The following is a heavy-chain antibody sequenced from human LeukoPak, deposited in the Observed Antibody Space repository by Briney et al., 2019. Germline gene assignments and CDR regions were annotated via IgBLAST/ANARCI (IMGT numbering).Heavy chain of an antibody. CDR3: ARGLGGYSYAVPLDY. CDR1: GATFSSYA. CDR2: IIPIFGTA. D-gene: IGHD5-18*01. Sequence: ASVKLSCTASGATFSSYAISWVRQAPGQGLEWRGGIIPIFGTANYAQKFQGRVTITTDESTSTAYMELSSLRSEDTAVYYCARGLGGYSYAVPLDYWGQGTLVTVSS. V-gene: IGHV1-69*05. J-gene: IGHJ4*02.